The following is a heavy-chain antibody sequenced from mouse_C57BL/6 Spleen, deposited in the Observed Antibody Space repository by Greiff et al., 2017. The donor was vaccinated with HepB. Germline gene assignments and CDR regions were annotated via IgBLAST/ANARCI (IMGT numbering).Heavy chain of an antibody. CDR2: INPSNGGT. CDR3: ARWLLLSYAMDY. CDR1: GYTFTSYW. J-gene: IGHJ4*01. V-gene: IGHV1-53*01. Sequence: QVHVKQPGTELVKPGASVKLSCKASGYTFTSYWMHWVKQRPGQGLEWIGNINPSNGGTNYNEKFKSKATLTVDKSSSTAYMQLSSLTSEDSAVYYCARWLLLSYAMDYWGQGTSVTVSS. D-gene: IGHD2-3*01.